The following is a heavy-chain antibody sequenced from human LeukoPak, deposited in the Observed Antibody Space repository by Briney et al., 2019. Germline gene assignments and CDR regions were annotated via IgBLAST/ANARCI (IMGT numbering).Heavy chain of an antibody. Sequence: GGSLRLSCAASGFTFSSYAMSWVRQAPGKGLEWVSAISGSGGSTYYADSVKGRFTISRDNSKNTLYLQMNSLRAEDTAVYYCAKVKGLLGYCSSTSCYREPFDYWGQGTLVTVSS. V-gene: IGHV3-23*01. CDR2: ISGSGGST. CDR3: AKVKGLLGYCSSTSCYREPFDY. J-gene: IGHJ4*02. D-gene: IGHD2-2*02. CDR1: GFTFSSYA.